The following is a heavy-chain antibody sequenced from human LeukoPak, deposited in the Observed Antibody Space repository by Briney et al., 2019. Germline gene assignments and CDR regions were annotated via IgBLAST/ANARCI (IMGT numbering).Heavy chain of an antibody. J-gene: IGHJ4*02. CDR2: INPNSGGT. CDR3: ARGRPRRGLLELAYLDY. Sequence: ASVKVSCKASGYTFTGYYMHWVRQAPGQGLEWMGWINPNSGGTNYAQKFQGRVTMTRDTSISTAYMELSRLRSDDTAVYYCARGRPRRGLLELAYLDYWGQGTLVTVSS. V-gene: IGHV1-2*02. CDR1: GYTFTGYY. D-gene: IGHD3-3*01.